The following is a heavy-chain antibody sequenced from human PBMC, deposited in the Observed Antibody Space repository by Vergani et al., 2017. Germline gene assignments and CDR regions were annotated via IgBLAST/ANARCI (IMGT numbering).Heavy chain of an antibody. V-gene: IGHV3-23*01. Sequence: EVQLLESGGGLVQPGGSLRLSCAASGFTFSSYAMSWVRQAPGKGLEWVSAISRGGGSTHYAASVKGRFTISSDNSKNTLYLQMNSLRAEDTAVYYCAKIPSIAAGHSYYYYMDVWGKGTTVTVSS. CDR2: ISRGGGST. CDR1: GFTFSSYA. CDR3: AKIPSIAAGHSYYYYMDV. D-gene: IGHD6-6*01. J-gene: IGHJ6*03.